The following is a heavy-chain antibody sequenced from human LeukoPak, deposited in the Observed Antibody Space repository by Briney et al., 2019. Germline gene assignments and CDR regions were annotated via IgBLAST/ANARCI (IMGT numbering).Heavy chain of an antibody. Sequence: PGGSLRLSCAASGFTFSSYRMNWVRQAPGKGLEWVSYISSSSSTIYYADSVKGRFTISRDNAKNSLYLQMNSLRAEDTAVYYCAESGSTRPRGWFDPWGQGTLVTVSS. J-gene: IGHJ5*02. V-gene: IGHV3-48*01. CDR2: ISSSSSTI. CDR1: GFTFSSYR. CDR3: AESGSTRPRGWFDP. D-gene: IGHD3-10*01.